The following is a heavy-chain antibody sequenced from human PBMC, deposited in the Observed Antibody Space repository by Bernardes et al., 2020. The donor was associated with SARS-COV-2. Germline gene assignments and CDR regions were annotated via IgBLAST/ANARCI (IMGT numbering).Heavy chain of an antibody. CDR2: INTDGSRT. CDR3: LRGGSGSSYGQFDP. V-gene: IGHV3-74*01. Sequence: GGSLRLSRAASGFSFSRYWMHWVRQAPGKGLVWVSRINTDGSRTDYADSMKGRFTISRDNARNTLYLQINSLRADETAVYYCLRGGSGSSYGQFDPWGQGILVTVSS. CDR1: GFSFSRYW. J-gene: IGHJ5*02. D-gene: IGHD5-18*01.